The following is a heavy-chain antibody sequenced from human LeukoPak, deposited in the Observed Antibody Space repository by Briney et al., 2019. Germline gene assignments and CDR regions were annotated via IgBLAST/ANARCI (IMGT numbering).Heavy chain of an antibody. CDR3: ASQYSSGWYGSDY. CDR2: IYYSGST. D-gene: IGHD6-19*01. V-gene: IGHV4-59*08. CDR1: GGSISSYY. J-gene: IGHJ4*02. Sequence: SETLSLTCTVSGGSISSYYWSWIRQPPGKGLEWIGYIYYSGSTNYNPSLKGRVTISVDTSKNQFSLKLSSVTAADTAVYYCASQYSSGWYGSDYWGQGTLVTVSS.